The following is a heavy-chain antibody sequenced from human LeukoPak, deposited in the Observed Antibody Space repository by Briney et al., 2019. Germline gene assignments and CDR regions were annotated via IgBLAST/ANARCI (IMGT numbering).Heavy chain of an antibody. V-gene: IGHV4-4*07. CDR3: ARHLDTAMVTGSPSQRYYYGMDV. Sequence: SSETLSLTCTVSGGSISSYYWSWIRQPAGKGLEWIGRIYTSGSTNSNPSLKSRVTISVDTSKNQFSLKLSSVTAADTAVYYCARHLDTAMVTGSPSQRYYYGMDVWGQGTTVTVSS. CDR2: IYTSGST. D-gene: IGHD5-18*01. CDR1: GGSISSYY. J-gene: IGHJ6*02.